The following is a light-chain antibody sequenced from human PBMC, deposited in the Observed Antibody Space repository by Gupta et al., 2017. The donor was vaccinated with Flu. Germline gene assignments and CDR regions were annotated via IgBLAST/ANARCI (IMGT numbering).Light chain of an antibody. CDR2: LGS. Sequence: DIVMIQSPLSLPVTPGEPASISCRSSQSLLHSNGYNYLDWYLQKPGQSPQLRIYLGSNRASGVPDRFSGSGAGTDFTLKISRVEAEDVGVYYCMQALQTPRTFGQGTKVEIK. J-gene: IGKJ1*01. CDR3: MQALQTPRT. CDR1: QSLLHSNGYNY. V-gene: IGKV2-28*01.